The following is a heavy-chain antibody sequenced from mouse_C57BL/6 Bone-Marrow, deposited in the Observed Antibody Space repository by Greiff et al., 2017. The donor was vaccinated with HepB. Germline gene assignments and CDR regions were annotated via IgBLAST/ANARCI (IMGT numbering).Heavy chain of an antibody. CDR1: GFTFSSYG. CDR2: ISSGGSYT. D-gene: IGHD1-1*01. J-gene: IGHJ1*03. CDR3: ASATTVVASNWYVDV. V-gene: IGHV5-6*01. Sequence: EVKLVESGGDLVKPGGSLKLSCAASGFTFSSYGMSWVRQTPDKRLEWVATISSGGSYTYYPDSVKGRFTISRDNAKNTLYLQMSSLKSEDTAMYYCASATTVVASNWYVDVWGTGTTVTVSS.